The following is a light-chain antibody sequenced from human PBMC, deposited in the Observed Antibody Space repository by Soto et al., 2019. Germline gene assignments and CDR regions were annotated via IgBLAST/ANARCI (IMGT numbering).Light chain of an antibody. J-gene: IGKJ1*01. CDR1: QIISSW. V-gene: IGKV1-5*01. Sequence: DIQMTQSPSTLSASVLDRVTITCRASQIISSWLAWYQQKPGKAPKLLIYDVSTLESGVPSRFSGSGSGTEFTLTISSLQPDDIATYYCQQYNTYPWTFGQGTKVDIK. CDR2: DVS. CDR3: QQYNTYPWT.